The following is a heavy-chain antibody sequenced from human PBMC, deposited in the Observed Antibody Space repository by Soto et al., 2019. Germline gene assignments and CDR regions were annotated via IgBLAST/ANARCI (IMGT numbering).Heavy chain of an antibody. CDR3: ARYYGGNSDAFDI. CDR2: IYYSGST. Sequence: SETLSLTCTVSGGSISSGDYYWSWIRQPPGKGLEWIGYIYYSGSTYYNPSLKSRVAISVDTSQNQFSLKLTSVTAADTAVYYCARYYGGNSDAFDIWGQGTMVTVSS. CDR1: GGSISSGDYY. J-gene: IGHJ3*02. D-gene: IGHD4-17*01. V-gene: IGHV4-30-4*01.